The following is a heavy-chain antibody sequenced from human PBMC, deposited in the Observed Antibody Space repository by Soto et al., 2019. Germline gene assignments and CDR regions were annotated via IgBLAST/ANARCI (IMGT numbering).Heavy chain of an antibody. J-gene: IGHJ4*02. D-gene: IGHD5-12*01. V-gene: IGHV3-21*01. CDR3: ARVYSGYDSGGDY. Sequence: GGSLRLSCAASGFTFSSYSMNWVRQAPGKGLEWVSSISSSSSYIYYADSVKGRFTISRDNAKNSLYLQMNSLRAEDTAVYYCARVYSGYDSGGDYWGQGTLVTVSS. CDR1: GFTFSSYS. CDR2: ISSSSSYI.